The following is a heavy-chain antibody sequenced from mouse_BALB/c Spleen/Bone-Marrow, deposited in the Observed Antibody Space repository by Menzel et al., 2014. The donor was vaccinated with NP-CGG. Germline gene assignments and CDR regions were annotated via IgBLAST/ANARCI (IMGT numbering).Heavy chain of an antibody. Sequence: ESGAELVKPGASVKLSCTASGFNIKDTYMHWVKQRPEQGLEWIGRIEPANGNTKYDPRFQGKATITADISSNTAYLQLSSLTSEDTAVYYCARWEYYAMDYWGQGTSVTVSS. CDR1: GFNIKDTY. J-gene: IGHJ4*01. V-gene: IGHV14-3*02. CDR2: IEPANGNT. D-gene: IGHD4-1*01. CDR3: ARWEYYAMDY.